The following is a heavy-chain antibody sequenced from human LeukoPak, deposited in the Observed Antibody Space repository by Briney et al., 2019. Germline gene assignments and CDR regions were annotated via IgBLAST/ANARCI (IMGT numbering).Heavy chain of an antibody. D-gene: IGHD2-2*01. Sequence: SETLSLTCTVSGGSISSSSYYWGWIRQPPGKGLEWIGSIYYSGSTYYNPSLKSRVTISVDTSKNQFSLKLSSVTAADTAVYYCARDVRLVVPAAEPPLNWFDPWGQGTLVTVSS. CDR1: GGSISSSSYY. V-gene: IGHV4-39*02. CDR2: IYYSGST. CDR3: ARDVRLVVPAAEPPLNWFDP. J-gene: IGHJ5*02.